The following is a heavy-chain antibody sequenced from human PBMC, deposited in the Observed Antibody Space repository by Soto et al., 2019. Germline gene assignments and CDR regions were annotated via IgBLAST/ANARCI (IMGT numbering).Heavy chain of an antibody. V-gene: IGHV3-23*01. CDR3: AKGTSSEFLLSFYD. Sequence: EVQLLQSGGGLVQPGGSLRLSCMASGFPSSTYGFSTYAMTWVRQPPGKGLEWVSVITASASHSYYADSVKGRFTISRDNSRNTLFLQMDSLRADDTAVYFCAKGTSSEFLLSFYDWGHGTLVTVSS. D-gene: IGHD3-10*01. J-gene: IGHJ4*01. CDR1: GFPSSTYGFSTYA. CDR2: ITASASHS.